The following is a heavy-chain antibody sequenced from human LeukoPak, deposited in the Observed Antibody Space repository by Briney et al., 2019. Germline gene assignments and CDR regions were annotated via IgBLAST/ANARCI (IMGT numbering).Heavy chain of an antibody. J-gene: IGHJ4*02. Sequence: SETLSLTCTVSGGSISSYYWSWVRQPPGKGLEWIGYIYYSGSTNYNPSLKSRVTISVDTSKNQFSLKLSSVTAADTAVYYCARTVAVAGMLGNYFDYWGQGTLVTVSS. CDR3: ARTVAVAGMLGNYFDY. CDR1: GGSISSYY. D-gene: IGHD6-19*01. V-gene: IGHV4-59*01. CDR2: IYYSGST.